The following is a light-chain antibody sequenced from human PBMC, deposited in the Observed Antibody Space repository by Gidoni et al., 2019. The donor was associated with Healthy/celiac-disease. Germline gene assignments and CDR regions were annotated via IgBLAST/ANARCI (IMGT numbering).Light chain of an antibody. CDR1: QGISNS. CDR3: QHYYSTPWT. V-gene: IGKV1-NL1*01. CDR2: AAS. Sequence: DIQMTQSPSSLSASVGDRVTITCRASQGISNSLAWYQQKPGKAPKLLLYAASRLESGVPSRFSGSVSGTDYTLTISSLQPEDFATYYCQHYYSTPWTFGQGTKVEIK. J-gene: IGKJ1*01.